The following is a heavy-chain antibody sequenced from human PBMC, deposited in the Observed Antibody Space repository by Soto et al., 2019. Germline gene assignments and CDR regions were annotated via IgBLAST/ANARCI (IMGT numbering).Heavy chain of an antibody. CDR2: ISSNGGST. D-gene: IGHD2-2*01. V-gene: IGHV3-64*01. J-gene: IGHJ4*02. Sequence: PGGSLRLSCAASGFTFSSYAMHWVRQAPGKGLEYVSAISSNGGSTYYANSVKGRFTISRDNSKNTLYLQMGSLRAEDMAVYYCARSFEIVVVPAANYFDYWGQGTLVTVSS. CDR1: GFTFSSYA. CDR3: ARSFEIVVVPAANYFDY.